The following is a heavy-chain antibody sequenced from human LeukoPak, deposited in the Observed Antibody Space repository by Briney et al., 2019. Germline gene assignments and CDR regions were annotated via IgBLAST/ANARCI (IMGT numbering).Heavy chain of an antibody. V-gene: IGHV4-59*12. CDR1: GGSISSYY. Sequence: PSETLSLTCTVSGGSISSYYWSWIRQPPGKGLEWIGYIYYSGSTNYNPSLKSRVTISVDTSKNQFSLKLSSVTAADTAVYYCASQGESSGYYYHSEPIMLRWGQGTLVTVSS. D-gene: IGHD3-22*01. CDR3: ASQGESSGYYYHSEPIMLR. J-gene: IGHJ4*02. CDR2: IYYSGST.